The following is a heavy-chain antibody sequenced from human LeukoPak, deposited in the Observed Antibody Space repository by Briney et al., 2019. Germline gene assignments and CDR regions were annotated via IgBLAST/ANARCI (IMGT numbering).Heavy chain of an antibody. Sequence: GGSLRLSCVASGFIFTSYGMHWVRQAPGKGLQWVALISSNGNNERYADSVKGRFSISRDNSKNTMYLQMNSLRAEDTAVYYCAKWGPYDILTGRINWGQGTLVTVSS. J-gene: IGHJ4*02. CDR1: GFIFTSYG. V-gene: IGHV3-30-3*02. D-gene: IGHD3-9*01. CDR3: AKWGPYDILTGRIN. CDR2: ISSNGNNE.